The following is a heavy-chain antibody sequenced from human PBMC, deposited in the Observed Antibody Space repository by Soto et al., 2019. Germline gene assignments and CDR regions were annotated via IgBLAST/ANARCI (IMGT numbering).Heavy chain of an antibody. CDR3: AKGGEKGGRGGYDYMLAVY. CDR2: ISGSGGST. V-gene: IGHV3-23*01. CDR1: GFTFSSYA. Sequence: GGSLRLSCAASGFTFSSYAMSWVRQAPGKGLEWVSAISGSGGSTYYADSVKGRFTISRDNSKNTLYLQMNSLRAEDTAVYYCAKGGEKGGRGGYDYMLAVYWGQGTLVTVSS. D-gene: IGHD5-12*01. J-gene: IGHJ4*02.